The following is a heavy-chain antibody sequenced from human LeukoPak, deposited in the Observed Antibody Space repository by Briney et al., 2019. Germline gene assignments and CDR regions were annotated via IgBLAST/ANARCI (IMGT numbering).Heavy chain of an antibody. CDR1: GFTFSSYG. CDR3: ARDVRIFGSYGMDV. D-gene: IGHD3-3*01. J-gene: IGHJ6*01. V-gene: IGHV3-33*01. Sequence: RRSLRLSCAASGFTFSSYGMHWVRHAPGKGRECVTVIWYDGSNKYYADSVKGRFTISRDNSKHTLYLQMNSLRAEDTAVYYCARDVRIFGSYGMDVWGEGTTVTVS. CDR2: IWYDGSNK.